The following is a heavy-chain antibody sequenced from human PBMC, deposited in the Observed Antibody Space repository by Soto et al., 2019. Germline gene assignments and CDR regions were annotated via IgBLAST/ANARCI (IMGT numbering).Heavy chain of an antibody. Sequence: GGSLRLSCAASGFDFSTYSINWVRQAPGKGLEWVSYISRSSTTMYFADSLKGRFTISRDNAKNSVFLQMSSLRAEDTGVYYCTRDGIYSNYASHFFYMDVWGKGTTVTVSS. V-gene: IGHV3-48*01. CDR1: GFDFSTYS. D-gene: IGHD4-4*01. CDR2: ISRSSTTM. CDR3: TRDGIYSNYASHFFYMDV. J-gene: IGHJ6*03.